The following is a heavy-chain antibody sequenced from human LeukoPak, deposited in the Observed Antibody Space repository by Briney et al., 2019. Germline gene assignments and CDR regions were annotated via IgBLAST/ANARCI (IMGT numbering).Heavy chain of an antibody. CDR1: GYSFTSYW. Sequence: GESLKISCKGSGYSFTSYWIGWVRQMPGKGLVGMRIIYPGDSDTRYSPSFQGQVTISADKSISTAYLQWSSLKDSDTAMYYCASSYGSGSYYSSLDYWGQGTLVTVSS. V-gene: IGHV5-51*01. D-gene: IGHD3-10*01. CDR3: ASSYGSGSYYSSLDY. J-gene: IGHJ4*02. CDR2: IYPGDSDT.